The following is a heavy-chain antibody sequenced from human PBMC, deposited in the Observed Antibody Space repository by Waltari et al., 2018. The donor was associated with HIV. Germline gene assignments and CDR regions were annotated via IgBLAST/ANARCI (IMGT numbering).Heavy chain of an antibody. V-gene: IGHV4-34*01. J-gene: IGHJ6*02. D-gene: IGHD6-13*01. CDR3: ASYSSSWAYYYYGMDV. CDR1: GGSFSGYY. Sequence: QVQLQQWGAGLLKPSETLSLTCAVYGGSFSGYYWSWIRQPPGKGLEWIGEINHSGSTNYNPSLKSRVTISVDTSKNQFSLKLSSVTAADTAVYYCASYSSSWAYYYYGMDVWGQGTTVTVSS. CDR2: INHSGST.